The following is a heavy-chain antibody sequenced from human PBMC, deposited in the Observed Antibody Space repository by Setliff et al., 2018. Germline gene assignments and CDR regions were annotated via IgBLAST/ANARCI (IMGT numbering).Heavy chain of an antibody. J-gene: IGHJ4*02. Sequence: SETLSLTCTVSGASINSHYWSWIRQPPGKGLEWIGLFFYSGDSRYNPSLKSRVTMSVDASRNQFSLKLSSVTAADTAIYYCARDRSYNASGSFTKWFDYWGQGTLVTVSS. V-gene: IGHV4-59*11. CDR3: ARDRSYNASGSFTKWFDY. D-gene: IGHD3-10*01. CDR2: FFYSGDS. CDR1: GASINSHY.